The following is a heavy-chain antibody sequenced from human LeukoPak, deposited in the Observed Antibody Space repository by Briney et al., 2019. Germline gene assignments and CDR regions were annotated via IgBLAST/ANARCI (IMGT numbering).Heavy chain of an antibody. CDR3: TTDGVGVEGATYDN. D-gene: IGHD1-26*01. V-gene: IGHV3-15*01. CDR2: IKAKAHGGTI. Sequence: PGGSLRLSCAASGFTFINAWVAWVRQAPGKGREWVGRIKAKAHGGTIEYAAPVKGRFTISRDDSKNTLYLQMNSLKTEDTAVYYCTTDGVGVEGATYDNWGQGTLVSVSS. J-gene: IGHJ4*02. CDR1: GFTFINAW.